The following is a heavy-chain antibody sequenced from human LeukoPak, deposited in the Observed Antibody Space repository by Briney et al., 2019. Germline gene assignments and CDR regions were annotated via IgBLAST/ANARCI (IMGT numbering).Heavy chain of an antibody. J-gene: IGHJ4*02. Sequence: PSETLSLTCAVSGYSISRVYYWGWIRQPPGKGLEWIGSIYHSGSTQYNASLKSRLIISVDTSKNQFSLNLSSVTAADTAVYFCARHPFDRVFFDYWGQGTLVTVSS. V-gene: IGHV4-38-2*01. CDR3: ARHPFDRVFFDY. CDR1: GYSISRVYY. CDR2: IYHSGST. D-gene: IGHD3-10*01.